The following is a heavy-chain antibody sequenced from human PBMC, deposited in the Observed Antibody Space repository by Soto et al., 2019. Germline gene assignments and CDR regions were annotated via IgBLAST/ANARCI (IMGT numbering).Heavy chain of an antibody. Sequence: SLRLSCVASVFILDDYAMNWVRQGPGKGLEWVSGISWNSGTIGYADAVKGRFTISRDNAKNSLHLQMNSLRAEDTALYYCAKDVGSYYYDTSAYHYDYWGRGTQVTVSS. CDR2: ISWNSGTI. CDR1: VFILDDYA. J-gene: IGHJ4*02. D-gene: IGHD3-22*01. CDR3: AKDVGSYYYDTSAYHYDY. V-gene: IGHV3-9*01.